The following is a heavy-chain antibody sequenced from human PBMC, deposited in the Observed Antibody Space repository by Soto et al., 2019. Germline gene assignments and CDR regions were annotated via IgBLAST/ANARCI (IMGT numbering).Heavy chain of an antibody. CDR1: GFTFSTYA. Sequence: EVQLLESGGGLVQPGGSLRFSCAASGFTFSTYAMIWVRQAPGKGLEWVSVITGSGGSTYYADSVKGRFTISRDTSKNTLFLQMNSLRAEDTAVYYCAKDRYGDYGGIDYWGQGTMVTVSS. CDR2: ITGSGGST. J-gene: IGHJ4*02. D-gene: IGHD4-17*01. V-gene: IGHV3-23*01. CDR3: AKDRYGDYGGIDY.